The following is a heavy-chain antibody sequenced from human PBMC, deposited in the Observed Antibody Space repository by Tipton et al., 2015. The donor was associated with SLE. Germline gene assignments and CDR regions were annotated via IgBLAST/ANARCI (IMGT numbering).Heavy chain of an antibody. D-gene: IGHD2-15*01. V-gene: IGHV4-61*02. CDR3: ARGGYCSGGSCYSSLAFDI. CDR2: IYTSGST. CDR1: GGSISSGSYY. Sequence: LSLTCTVSGGSISSGSYYWNWIRQPAGKGLEWIGRIYTSGSTNYNPSLKSRVTISVDTSKNQFSLKLSSVTAADTAVYYCARGGYCSGGSCYSSLAFDIWGQGTMVTVSS. J-gene: IGHJ3*02.